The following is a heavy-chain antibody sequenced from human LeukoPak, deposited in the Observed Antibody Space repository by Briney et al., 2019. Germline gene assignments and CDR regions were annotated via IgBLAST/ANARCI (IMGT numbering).Heavy chain of an antibody. D-gene: IGHD6-19*01. CDR2: IYDSGST. J-gene: IGHJ4*02. Sequence: SETLSLTCTVSGGSISSYYWNWIRQPPGKELEWIGYIYDSGSTNYNPSLKSRVTISVDTSKNQFSLELSSVTAADTAVYYCARGQWKEPFGYWGQGTLVTVSS. CDR3: ARGQWKEPFGY. V-gene: IGHV4-59*01. CDR1: GGSISSYY.